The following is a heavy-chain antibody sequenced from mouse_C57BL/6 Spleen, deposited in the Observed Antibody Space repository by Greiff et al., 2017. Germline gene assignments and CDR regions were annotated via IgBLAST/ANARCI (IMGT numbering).Heavy chain of an antibody. CDR3: ARWRDYDWYFDV. Sequence: EVKLMESGPELVKPGASVKMSCKASGYTFTDYNMHWVKQSHGKSLEWIGYINPNNGGTSYNQKFKGKATLTVNKSSSTAYMELRSLTSEDSAVYYCARWRDYDWYFDVWGTGTTVTVSS. J-gene: IGHJ1*03. CDR1: GYTFTDYN. D-gene: IGHD2-4*01. CDR2: INPNNGGT. V-gene: IGHV1-22*01.